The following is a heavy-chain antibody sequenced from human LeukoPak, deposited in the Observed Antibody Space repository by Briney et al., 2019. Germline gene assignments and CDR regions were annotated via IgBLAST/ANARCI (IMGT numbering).Heavy chain of an antibody. D-gene: IGHD3-3*01. V-gene: IGHV4-34*01. Sequence: KPSETLSCTGAVYGGSCSGYYWIWIRQPPGKGLEWIGDINHGGSTNYNPSLKSLVTISVESSKNEFSLKRSSVTAADMGEYCGARDPPWSGRPFDYWGQGTLVTVSS. CDR2: INHGGST. CDR1: GGSCSGYY. J-gene: IGHJ4*02. CDR3: ARDPPWSGRPFDY.